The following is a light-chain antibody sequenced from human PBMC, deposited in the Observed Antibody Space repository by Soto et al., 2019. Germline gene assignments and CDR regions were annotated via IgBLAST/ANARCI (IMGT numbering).Light chain of an antibody. CDR1: SRDVGGYNY. CDR3: SSYAGSNNVV. Sequence: QSVLTQPPSASGSPGQSVTISCTGTSRDVGGYNYVSWYQRHPGKAPKLIFYEVSERPSGVPDRFSGSKSGNTASLTVSGLQTDDEAEYFCSSYAGSNNVVFGGGTKLTVL. CDR2: EVS. J-gene: IGLJ2*01. V-gene: IGLV2-8*01.